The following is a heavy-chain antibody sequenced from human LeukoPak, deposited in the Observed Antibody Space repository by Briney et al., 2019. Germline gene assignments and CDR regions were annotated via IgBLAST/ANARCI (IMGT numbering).Heavy chain of an antibody. CDR3: ARDSPPTNYMDV. V-gene: IGHV3-48*01. D-gene: IGHD5-12*01. Sequence: GGSLRLSCAASGFTFSSYSMNWVRQAPGKGLEWVSYISSSSSTVYYADSVKGRFTISRDNAKNSLYLQMNSLRAEDTAVYYCARDSPPTNYMDVWGKGTTVTVSS. CDR1: GFTFSSYS. J-gene: IGHJ6*03. CDR2: ISSSSSTV.